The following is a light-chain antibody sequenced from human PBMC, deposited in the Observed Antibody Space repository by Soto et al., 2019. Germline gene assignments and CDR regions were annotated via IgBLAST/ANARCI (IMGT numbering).Light chain of an antibody. CDR1: QTIYSN. J-gene: IGKJ1*01. CDR3: QQYQNLWT. V-gene: IGKV3-15*01. CDR2: RAS. Sequence: IVMTQSPATLSVSPGERATLSCRAGQTIYSNVAWYQQRPGQAPRLLIYRASTRATGVPARFSGSGSGTEFTLTISSLQSEDFALYYCQQYQNLWTFGQGNKVEIK.